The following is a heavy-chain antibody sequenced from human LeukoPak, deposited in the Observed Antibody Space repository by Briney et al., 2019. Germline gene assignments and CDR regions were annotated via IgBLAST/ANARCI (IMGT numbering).Heavy chain of an antibody. CDR3: ARSGYSSGPTGYFDL. J-gene: IGHJ2*01. Sequence: SETLSLTCTVSGGSISSYYWSWIRQPPGKGLEWIGYIYYSGSTNYNPSLKSRVTISVDTSKNQFSLKLSSVTAADTAVYYCARSGYSSGPTGYFDLWGRGTLVTVSS. D-gene: IGHD6-19*01. V-gene: IGHV4-59*12. CDR2: IYYSGST. CDR1: GGSISSYY.